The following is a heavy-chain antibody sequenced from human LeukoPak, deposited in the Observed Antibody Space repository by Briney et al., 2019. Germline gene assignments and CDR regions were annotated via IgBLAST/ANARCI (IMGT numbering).Heavy chain of an antibody. D-gene: IGHD2-8*01. V-gene: IGHV4-34*01. CDR3: ARVSHGVHWYFDL. J-gene: IGHJ2*01. Sequence: PSETLTLTCGVYGGSVSGHYWSWVRQPPGKGLEWIGDINHSGVTTYNPSLKSRLTISIDTANNQFSLRLSSLTAADTTFYYFARVSHGVHWYFDLWGRGTLVTVSS. CDR2: INHSGVT. CDR1: GGSVSGHY.